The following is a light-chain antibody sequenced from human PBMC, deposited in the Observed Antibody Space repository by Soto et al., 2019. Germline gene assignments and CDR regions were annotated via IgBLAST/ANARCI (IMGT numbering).Light chain of an antibody. CDR3: QQYVSSPGYT. CDR1: QSVSSSY. J-gene: IGKJ2*01. CDR2: GAS. V-gene: IGKV3-20*01. Sequence: EIVLTQSPGTLSLSPGERATLSCRASQSVSSSYLAWYQQNPGQAPRLLIYGASSRATGIPDRFSGSGSGTDFTLTINRLEPEAFAVYYCQQYVSSPGYTFGQGTKLEIK.